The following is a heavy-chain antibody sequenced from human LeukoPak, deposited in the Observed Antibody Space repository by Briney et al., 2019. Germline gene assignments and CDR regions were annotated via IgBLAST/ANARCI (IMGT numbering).Heavy chain of an antibody. D-gene: IGHD6-19*01. Sequence: PGGSLRLSCAASGFTVSSNYMSWVRQAPGKGLEWVSVIYSGGSTYYADSVKGRFTISRDNSKNTLSLQVNSLRAEDTAVYYCARTPYSSGWYYFDYWGQGTLVTVSS. V-gene: IGHV3-66*01. J-gene: IGHJ4*02. CDR2: IYSGGST. CDR3: ARTPYSSGWYYFDY. CDR1: GFTVSSNY.